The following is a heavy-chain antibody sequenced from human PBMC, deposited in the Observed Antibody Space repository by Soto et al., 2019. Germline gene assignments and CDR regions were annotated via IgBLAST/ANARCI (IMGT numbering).Heavy chain of an antibody. J-gene: IGHJ4*02. D-gene: IGHD5-12*01. CDR1: GGTFSSYA. Sequence: SVKVSCKASGGTFSSYAISWVRPAPGQGLEWMGGIIPIFGTANYAQKFQGRVTITADESTSTAYMELSSLRSEDTAVYYCARGGSGNGYNLYYFDDWGQGTLVTVS. V-gene: IGHV1-69*01. CDR3: ARGGSGNGYNLYYFDD. CDR2: IIPIFGTA.